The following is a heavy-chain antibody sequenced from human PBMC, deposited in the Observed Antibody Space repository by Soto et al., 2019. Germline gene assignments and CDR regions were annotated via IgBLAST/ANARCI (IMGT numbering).Heavy chain of an antibody. CDR1: GGSISSSSYY. CDR2: IYYSGST. CDR3: ARLSSDWHDYGDYGNPYWYFDL. V-gene: IGHV4-39*01. D-gene: IGHD4-17*01. Sequence: SETLSLTCTVSGGSISSSSYYWGWIRQPPGKGLEWIGSIYYSGSTYYNPSLTSRVTLSVDTSMNQFSLKLSSVTAADTAVYYCARLSSDWHDYGDYGNPYWYFDLWGRGTLVTVSS. J-gene: IGHJ2*01.